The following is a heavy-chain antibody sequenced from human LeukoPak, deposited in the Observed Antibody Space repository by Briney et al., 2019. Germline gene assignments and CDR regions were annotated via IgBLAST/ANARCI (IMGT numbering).Heavy chain of an antibody. CDR1: GYTFTGYY. D-gene: IGHD3-22*01. CDR2: INPNSGGT. J-gene: IGHJ4*02. Sequence: ASVKVSCKASGYTFTGYYMHWVRQAPGQGLEWMGRINPNSGGTNYAQKFQGRVTMTRDTSISTAYMELSSLRSEDTAVYYCARGGEANYYDTSGYYLYYYWGQGTLVTVSS. CDR3: ARGGEANYYDTSGYYLYYY. V-gene: IGHV1-2*06.